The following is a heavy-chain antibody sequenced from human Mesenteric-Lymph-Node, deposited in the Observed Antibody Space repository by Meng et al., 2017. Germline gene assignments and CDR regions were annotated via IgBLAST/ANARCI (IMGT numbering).Heavy chain of an antibody. J-gene: IGHJ3*01. D-gene: IGHD2-21*01. Sequence: GESLKISCAASGFSFNMIGLAWVRQAPGKGLEWVSTIGGGDGRTIYEDSVKGRFTISKDFSKNTLLLQMDRLTAADTAIYYCATLWWNGGRTFDSWGQGTMVTVSS. CDR1: GFSFNMIG. V-gene: IGHV3-23*01. CDR2: IGGGDGRT. CDR3: ATLWWNGGRTFDS.